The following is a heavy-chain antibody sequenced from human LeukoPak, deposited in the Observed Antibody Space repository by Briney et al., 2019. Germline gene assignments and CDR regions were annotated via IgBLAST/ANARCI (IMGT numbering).Heavy chain of an antibody. J-gene: IGHJ4*02. CDR3: AANGYYTIEY. V-gene: IGHV4-59*12. Sequence: SETLSLTCTVSGGSISSYYWSWIRQPPGKGLEWIGEIHHSGSTNYNPSLKSRVTISVDKSKNQFSLNFNSVTAADSAVYYCAANGYYTIEYWGQGTLVTVSS. CDR2: IHHSGST. D-gene: IGHD1-26*01. CDR1: GGSISSYY.